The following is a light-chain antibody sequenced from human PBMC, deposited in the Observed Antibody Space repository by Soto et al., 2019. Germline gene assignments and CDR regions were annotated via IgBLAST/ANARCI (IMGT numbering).Light chain of an antibody. CDR3: QQSYSTLRLS. V-gene: IGKV1-39*01. J-gene: IGKJ4*01. CDR2: AAS. Sequence: DIQMTQSPSSLSASVGDRVTITCRASQSISSYLNWYQQKPGKAPKRLIYAASSLQSGVPSRFGGSRSGTDFTLTISSLQPEDFATYYCQQSYSTLRLSFGGGTKVEIK. CDR1: QSISSY.